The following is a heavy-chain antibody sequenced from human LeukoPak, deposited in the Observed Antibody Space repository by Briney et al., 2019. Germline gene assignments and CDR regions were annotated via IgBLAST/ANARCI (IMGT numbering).Heavy chain of an antibody. CDR2: ISYDGSNK. D-gene: IGHD6-19*01. V-gene: IGHV3-30*18. J-gene: IGHJ4*02. CDR1: GFTFSSYG. CDR3: AKDDDIAVADCFDY. Sequence: GGSLRLSCAASGFTFSSYGMHWVRQAPGKGLEWVAVISYDGSNKYYADSVKGRFTISRDNSKNTLYLQMNSLRAEDTAVYYCAKDDDIAVADCFDYWGQGTLVTVSS.